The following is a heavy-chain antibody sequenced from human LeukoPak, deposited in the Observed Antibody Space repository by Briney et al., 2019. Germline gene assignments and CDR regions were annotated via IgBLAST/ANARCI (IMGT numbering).Heavy chain of an antibody. CDR3: AKSGGSGSYMPIHFDY. CDR2: IISSSSSM. Sequence: GGSLRLSCAASGFTFSSYSMNWIRQPPGKGLEWVSSIISSSSSMYYADSVKGRFTISRDNSKNTLYLQMNSLRAEDTAVYYCAKSGGSGSYMPIHFDYWGQGTLVTVSS. J-gene: IGHJ4*02. D-gene: IGHD3-10*01. CDR1: GFTFSSYS. V-gene: IGHV3-21*01.